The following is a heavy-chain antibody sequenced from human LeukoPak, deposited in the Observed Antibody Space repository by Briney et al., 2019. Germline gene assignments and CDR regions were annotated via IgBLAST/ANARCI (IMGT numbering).Heavy chain of an antibody. CDR2: IYYSGST. J-gene: IGHJ4*02. V-gene: IGHV4-59*05. Sequence: PSETLSLTCTVSGGSISSYYWSWIRQPPGKGLEWIGSIYYSGSTYYNPSLKSRVTISVDTSKDQFSLKLSSVTAADTAVYYCASHFAGGATNVYYFDYWGQGTLVTVSS. D-gene: IGHD1-26*01. CDR3: ASHFAGGATNVYYFDY. CDR1: GGSISSYY.